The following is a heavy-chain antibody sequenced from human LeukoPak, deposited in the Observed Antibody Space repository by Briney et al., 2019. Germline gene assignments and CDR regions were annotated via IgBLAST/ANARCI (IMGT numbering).Heavy chain of an antibody. V-gene: IGHV4-39*07. Sequence: PSETLSLTCTVSGGPISSSGYYWGWIRQPPGKGLEWIGNIHHSGTTYYNPSLKSRVTISVDTSKNQFSLKLSSVTAADTAVYYCARGWVDYGDYYFDYWGQGTLVTVSS. CDR3: ARGWVDYGDYYFDY. CDR1: GGPISSSGYY. J-gene: IGHJ4*02. D-gene: IGHD4-17*01. CDR2: IHHSGTT.